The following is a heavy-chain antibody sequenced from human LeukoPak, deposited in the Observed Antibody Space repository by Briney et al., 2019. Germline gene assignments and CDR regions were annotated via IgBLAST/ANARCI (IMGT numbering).Heavy chain of an antibody. CDR2: ISSSSSYI. Sequence: GGSLRLSCSASGFTFSGYSMNWVRQAPGKGLEWVSFISSSSSYIYYADSVKGRFTISRDNAKNSLYLQMNSLRAEDTAVYYCARDLRDIVVVPAAPGFPWGQGTLVTVSS. D-gene: IGHD2-2*01. CDR3: ARDLRDIVVVPAAPGFP. J-gene: IGHJ5*02. CDR1: GFTFSGYS. V-gene: IGHV3-21*01.